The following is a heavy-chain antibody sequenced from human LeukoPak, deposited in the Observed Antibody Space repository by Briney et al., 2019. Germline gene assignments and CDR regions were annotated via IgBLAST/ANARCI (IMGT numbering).Heavy chain of an antibody. CDR3: TRDPRGSYGPDAFDI. D-gene: IGHD1-26*01. CDR2: IRSKAYGGTT. V-gene: IGHV3-49*04. Sequence: GGSLRLSCAASGFTFSSYGMHWVRQAPGKGLEWVGFIRSKAYGGTTEYAASVKGRFTISRDDSKSIAYLQIHSLKTEDTAVYYCTRDPRGSYGPDAFDIWGQGTMVTVSS. J-gene: IGHJ3*02. CDR1: GFTFSSYG.